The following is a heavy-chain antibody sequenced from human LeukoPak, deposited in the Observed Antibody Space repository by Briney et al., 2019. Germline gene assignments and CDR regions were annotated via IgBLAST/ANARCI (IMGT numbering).Heavy chain of an antibody. CDR1: GFTFSSYS. CDR2: LSRSSSAI. J-gene: IGHJ6*02. D-gene: IGHD1-26*01. V-gene: IGHV3-48*04. Sequence: GGSLRLSCAASGFTFSSYSMNWVRQAPGKGLEWVSYLSRSSSAIYYADSVKGRFTISRDNAKNSLYLQMNTLRAEDTAVYYCARDGAGEVGATTNYYYYGMDVWGQGTTVTVSS. CDR3: ARDGAGEVGATTNYYYYGMDV.